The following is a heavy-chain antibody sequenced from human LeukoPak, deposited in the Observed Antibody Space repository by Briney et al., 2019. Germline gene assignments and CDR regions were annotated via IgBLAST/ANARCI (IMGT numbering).Heavy chain of an antibody. CDR1: GFTFSHYE. D-gene: IGHD5/OR15-5a*01. V-gene: IGHV3-48*03. CDR3: AKARGSSVYEQFDY. J-gene: IGHJ4*02. Sequence: GGSLRLSCEASGFTFSHYEMNWVRQAPGKGLEWVSYINSRGSDIYYAASVKGRFTISRDNSKNTLYLQMNSLRADDTAVYYCAKARGSSVYEQFDYWGQGTQVTVSS. CDR2: INSRGSDI.